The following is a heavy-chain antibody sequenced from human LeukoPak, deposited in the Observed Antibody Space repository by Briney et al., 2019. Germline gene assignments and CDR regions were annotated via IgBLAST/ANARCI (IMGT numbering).Heavy chain of an antibody. CDR3: SGYNYYYYMDV. D-gene: IGHD3-3*01. Sequence: SETLSLTCTVSGGSISSHYWSWIRQPPGKGLEWIGYIYYSGSTNYNPSLKCRVTISVDTSKNQFSLKLSSDCARLTYYDFWSGYNYYYYMDVWGKGTTVTVSS. CDR2: IYYSGST. CDR1: GGSISSHY. V-gene: IGHV4-59*11. J-gene: IGHJ6*03.